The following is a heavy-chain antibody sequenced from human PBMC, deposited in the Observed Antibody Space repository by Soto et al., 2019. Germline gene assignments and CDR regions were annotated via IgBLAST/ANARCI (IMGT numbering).Heavy chain of an antibody. CDR3: ASQAPRYCSGGSCYSHFDL. J-gene: IGHJ2*01. D-gene: IGHD2-15*01. V-gene: IGHV1-69*02. CDR1: GGTFSSYT. Sequence: SVKVSCKASGGTFSSYTISWVRQAPGQGLEWMGRIIPILGIANYAQKFQGRVTITADKSTSTAYMELSSLRSEDTAVYYCASQAPRYCSGGSCYSHFDLWGRGTLVTVSS. CDR2: IIPILGIA.